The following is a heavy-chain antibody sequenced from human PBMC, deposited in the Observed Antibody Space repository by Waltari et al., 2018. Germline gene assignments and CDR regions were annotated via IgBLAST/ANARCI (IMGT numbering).Heavy chain of an antibody. CDR3: AKDPAGTYYFEY. CDR1: EFTFSSYA. CDR2: MSGSGGNT. Sequence: EVQLLESGGGLVQPGGSLRLSCAASEFTFSSYAMNWVRQAPGKGREWVSTMSGSGGNTYYADSVKGRFTISRDNSKNTLYLQMNSLRAEDTAVYYCAKDPAGTYYFEYWGQGTLVTVSS. J-gene: IGHJ4*02. V-gene: IGHV3-23*01. D-gene: IGHD6-19*01.